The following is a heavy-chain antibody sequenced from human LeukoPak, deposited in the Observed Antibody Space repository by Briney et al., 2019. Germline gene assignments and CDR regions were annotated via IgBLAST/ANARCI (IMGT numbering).Heavy chain of an antibody. CDR2: ISSSGSTI. V-gene: IGHV3-48*04. CDR1: GFTFSSYG. D-gene: IGHD3-16*01. J-gene: IGHJ4*02. Sequence: GGSLRLSCAASGFTFSSYGMHWVRQAPGKGLEWVSYISSSGSTIYYADSVKGRFTISRDNAKNSLYLQMNSLRAEDTAVYFCAKDRLGGPYFFHYWGQGTLVTVSS. CDR3: AKDRLGGPYFFHY.